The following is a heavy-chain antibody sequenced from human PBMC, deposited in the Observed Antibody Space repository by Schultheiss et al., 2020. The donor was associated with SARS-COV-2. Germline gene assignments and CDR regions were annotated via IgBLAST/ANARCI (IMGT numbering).Heavy chain of an antibody. Sequence: ESLKISCAASGFTFSAYSMNWVRQARGKGLEWVSSISGSGIYIYYADSVKGRFTISRDNAKNSLYLQMNSLRAEDTAVYYCARVIPSRGTSAFDIWGQGTMVTVSS. CDR1: GFTFSAYS. CDR3: ARVIPSRGTSAFDI. D-gene: IGHD3-22*01. CDR2: ISGSGIYI. V-gene: IGHV3-21*01. J-gene: IGHJ3*02.